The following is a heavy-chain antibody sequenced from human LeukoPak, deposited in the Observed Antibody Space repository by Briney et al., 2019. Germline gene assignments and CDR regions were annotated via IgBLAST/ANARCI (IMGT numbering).Heavy chain of an antibody. J-gene: IGHJ4*02. CDR3: ARDFGAFSYGGNSCGY. CDR1: GYTFTSYG. V-gene: IGHV1-18*01. CDR2: ISAYNGNT. Sequence: ASVKVSCKASGYTFTSYGISWVRQAPGQGREWMGWISAYNGNTNYAQKLQGRVTMTTDTSTSTAYMELRSLRSDDTAVYYCARDFGAFSYGGNSCGYWGQGTLVTVSS. D-gene: IGHD4-23*01.